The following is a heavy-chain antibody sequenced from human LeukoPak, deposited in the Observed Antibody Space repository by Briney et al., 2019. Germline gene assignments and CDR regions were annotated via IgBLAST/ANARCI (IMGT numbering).Heavy chain of an antibody. CDR1: GFTFYSAW. CDR3: ARDKWGGYSYGQGAFDI. D-gene: IGHD5-18*01. CDR2: IKQDGSEK. Sequence: PGGSLRLSCAASGFTFYSAWMNWVRQAPGKGLEWVANIKQDGSEKYYVDSVKGRFTISRDNAKNSLYLQMNSLRAEDTAVYYCARDKWGGYSYGQGAFDIWGQGTMVTVSS. V-gene: IGHV3-7*01. J-gene: IGHJ3*02.